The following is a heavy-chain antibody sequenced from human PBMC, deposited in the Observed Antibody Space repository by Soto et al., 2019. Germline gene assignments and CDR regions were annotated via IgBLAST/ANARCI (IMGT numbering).Heavy chain of an antibody. D-gene: IGHD2-15*01. CDR1: GGTFSSYA. Sequence: QVQLVQSGAEVKKPGSSVKVSCKASGGTFSSYAISWVRQAPGQGLEWMGGIIPIFGTANHARKFQGRVTITADKSTSTAYMGLSSLRSEDTAVYYCARVAQDIVVVVAATRGAAFDIWGQGTMVTVSS. J-gene: IGHJ3*02. CDR3: ARVAQDIVVVVAATRGAAFDI. V-gene: IGHV1-69*06. CDR2: IIPIFGTA.